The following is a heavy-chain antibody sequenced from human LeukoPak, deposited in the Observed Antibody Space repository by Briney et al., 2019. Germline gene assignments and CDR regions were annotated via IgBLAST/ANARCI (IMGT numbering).Heavy chain of an antibody. CDR3: ATVYWYLDL. V-gene: IGHV3-15*01. J-gene: IGHJ2*01. CDR1: GFTFSNAW. CDR2: IKSKTDGGTT. Sequence: PGGSLRLSCAASGFTFSNAWMSWVRQAPGKGLEWVGLIKSKTDGGTTDYAAPVKGRFTISRDDSKNTLYLQMSSLKTEDTAVYYCATVYWYLDLWGRGTLVSVSA.